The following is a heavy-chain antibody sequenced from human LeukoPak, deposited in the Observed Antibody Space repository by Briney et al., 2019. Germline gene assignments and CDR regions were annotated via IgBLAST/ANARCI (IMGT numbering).Heavy chain of an antibody. Sequence: GGSLRLSCAASGFTFSSSAMSWVRQVPGKGLEWVSGISASGGSTSYADSVRGRFTISRDNSKNTLYVQMNSLRDEDTAVYYCARTDIVVVVAAINWFDPWGQGTLVTVSS. CDR2: ISASGGST. J-gene: IGHJ5*02. V-gene: IGHV3-23*01. CDR3: ARTDIVVVVAAINWFDP. CDR1: GFTFSSSA. D-gene: IGHD2-15*01.